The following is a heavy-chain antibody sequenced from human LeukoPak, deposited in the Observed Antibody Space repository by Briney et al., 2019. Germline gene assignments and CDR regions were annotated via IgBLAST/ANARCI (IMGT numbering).Heavy chain of an antibody. J-gene: IGHJ4*02. CDR1: GFTFDDSG. Sequence: GGSLRLSCAASGFTFDDSGMTWVRQAPGRGLEWVSGINWNGGSTGYADSVKGRFTISRDNSKNTLYLQMNSLRAEDTAVYYCARDLNDYGDYSSLWGQGTLVTVSS. CDR3: ARDLNDYGDYSSL. CDR2: INWNGGST. D-gene: IGHD4-17*01. V-gene: IGHV3-20*04.